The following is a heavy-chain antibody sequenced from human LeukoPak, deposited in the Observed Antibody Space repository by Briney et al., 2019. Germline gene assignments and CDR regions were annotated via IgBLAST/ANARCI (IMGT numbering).Heavy chain of an antibody. CDR3: ARDSDYYDSSAYSFRGGLHYDF. J-gene: IGHJ4*02. Sequence: GGSLTLSCVASGLTFSNYNMHWVRQAPGKGLEWVAVIWHDGNYKYYVDSVKGRFTISRDNSENTVYLQMNSLGAEDTAVYLCARDSDYYDSSAYSFRGGLHYDFWGRGTLVTVSS. V-gene: IGHV3-33*01. CDR1: GLTFSNYN. D-gene: IGHD3-22*01. CDR2: IWHDGNYK.